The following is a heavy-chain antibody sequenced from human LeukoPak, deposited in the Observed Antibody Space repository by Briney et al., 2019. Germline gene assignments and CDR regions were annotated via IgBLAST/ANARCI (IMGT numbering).Heavy chain of an antibody. Sequence: GGSLRLSCAASGFTFSSYAMTWVRQAPGKGLEWVSAISPTDGATFYADSVKGRFTISRDKSKNTVYLQMNSLRFEDTAMYYCARNWFDPWGRGTLVTVSS. CDR3: ARNWFDP. J-gene: IGHJ5*02. CDR1: GFTFSSYA. V-gene: IGHV3-23*01. CDR2: ISPTDGAT.